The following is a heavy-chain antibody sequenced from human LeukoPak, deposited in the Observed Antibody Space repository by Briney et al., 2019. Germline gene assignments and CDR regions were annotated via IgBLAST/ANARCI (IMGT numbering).Heavy chain of an antibody. J-gene: IGHJ4*02. D-gene: IGHD2-2*03. V-gene: IGHV3-74*01. CDR3: ASGYPGFDY. CDR2: INSYGSST. Sequence: GGSLRLSCAASGFTFSSYWMHWVRQAPAKGLVWVSRINSYGSSTSYADSVKGRFTISRDNAKNTLYLQMNSLRAEDTAVYYCASGYPGFDYWGQGTLVTVSS. CDR1: GFTFSSYW.